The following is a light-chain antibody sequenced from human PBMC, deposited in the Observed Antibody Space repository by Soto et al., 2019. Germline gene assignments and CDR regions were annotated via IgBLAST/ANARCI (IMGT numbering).Light chain of an antibody. J-gene: IGKJ1*01. CDR3: QQYGSPRT. CDR1: QSVSSSY. CDR2: GAS. Sequence: DIVLTQSPGTLSLSPGERATLSCRASQSVSSSYLAWYQQKPGQAPRLLIYGASSRATGIPDRFSGSGSGTDFTLTISRLEPEDFAVYYCQQYGSPRTFGQGTKVDIK. V-gene: IGKV3-20*01.